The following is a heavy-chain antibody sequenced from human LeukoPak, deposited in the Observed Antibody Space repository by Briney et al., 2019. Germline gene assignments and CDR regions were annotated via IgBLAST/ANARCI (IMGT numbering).Heavy chain of an antibody. J-gene: IGHJ4*02. V-gene: IGHV3-23*01. Sequence: GRSLRLSCTASGFTFSTYAMSWVRQAPGKGLEWVSTITGSGGRTYYADSVQGRFTISRDNSKNTLYLQMNSLRAEDTAVYYCARDSVELRFLEWLLNYYFDYWGQGTLVTVSS. CDR3: ARDSVELRFLEWLLNYYFDY. CDR2: ITGSGGRT. CDR1: GFTFSTYA. D-gene: IGHD3-3*01.